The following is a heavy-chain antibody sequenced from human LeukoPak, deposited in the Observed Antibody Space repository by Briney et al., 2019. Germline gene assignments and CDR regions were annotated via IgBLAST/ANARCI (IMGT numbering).Heavy chain of an antibody. CDR2: IKSKTDGGTT. J-gene: IGHJ6*02. CDR3: ATHLTYHDFWSTGIYYYYYAMDV. V-gene: IGHV3-15*01. CDR1: GFTFSNAW. Sequence: GGSLRLSCAASGFTFSNAWMSWVRQAPGKGLEWVGRIKSKTDGGTTDYAAPVKGRFTISRDDSNNTLSLQMNSLKTEDTAVYYCATHLTYHDFWSTGIYYYYYAMDVWGQGTTVTVSS. D-gene: IGHD3-3*01.